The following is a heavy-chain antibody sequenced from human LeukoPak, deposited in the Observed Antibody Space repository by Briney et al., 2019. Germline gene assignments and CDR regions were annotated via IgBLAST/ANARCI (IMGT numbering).Heavy chain of an antibody. CDR3: ARDVEYYDFWSGYFTPTAFDI. CDR2: ISSSSSTI. CDR1: GFTFSSYS. V-gene: IGHV3-48*01. D-gene: IGHD3-3*01. J-gene: IGHJ3*02. Sequence: VGSLRLSCAASGFTFSSYSMNWVRQAPGKGLEWVSYISSSSSTIYYADSVKGRFTISRDNAKNSLYLQMNSLRAEDTAVYYCARDVEYYDFWSGYFTPTAFDIWGQGTMVTVSS.